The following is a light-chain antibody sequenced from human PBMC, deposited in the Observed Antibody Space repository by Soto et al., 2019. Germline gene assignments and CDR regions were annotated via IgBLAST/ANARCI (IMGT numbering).Light chain of an antibody. J-gene: IGLJ1*01. V-gene: IGLV2-14*04. CDR2: DVS. CDR1: VGGYDY. CDR3: SSDTAGSTYV. Sequence: VGGYDYVPWYQQHPGKAPKLMIYDVSKRPSGVSNRFSRTKSGNTAARTISGLQADDEADYSCSSDTAGSTYVFGTGTKVTV.